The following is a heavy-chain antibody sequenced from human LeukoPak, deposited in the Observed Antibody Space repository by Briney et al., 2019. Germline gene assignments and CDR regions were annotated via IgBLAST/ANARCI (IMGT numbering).Heavy chain of an antibody. Sequence: SETLSLTCAVYGGSFSGYYWSWIRQPPGKGLEWIGEINHSGSTNYNPSLKSRVTISVDTSKNQFSLELSSVTAADTAVYYCARVAKGGLRYFDWSKFFDYWGQGTQVTVSS. CDR3: ARVAKGGLRYFDWSKFFDY. J-gene: IGHJ4*02. CDR2: INHSGST. CDR1: GGSFSGYY. V-gene: IGHV4-34*01. D-gene: IGHD3-9*01.